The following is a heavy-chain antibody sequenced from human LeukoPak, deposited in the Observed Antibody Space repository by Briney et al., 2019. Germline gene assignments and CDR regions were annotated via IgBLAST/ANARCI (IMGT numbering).Heavy chain of an antibody. Sequence: GGSLRLSCTASGFTFGDYAMSWVRQAPGKGLEWVGFIRSKAYGGTTEYAASVKGRFTISRDDSKSIAYLQMNSLKTEDTAVYYGTRAADIVVVVAATGGDYWGQGTLVTVSS. CDR3: TRAADIVVVVAATGGDY. D-gene: IGHD2-15*01. CDR2: IRSKAYGGTT. V-gene: IGHV3-49*04. J-gene: IGHJ4*02. CDR1: GFTFGDYA.